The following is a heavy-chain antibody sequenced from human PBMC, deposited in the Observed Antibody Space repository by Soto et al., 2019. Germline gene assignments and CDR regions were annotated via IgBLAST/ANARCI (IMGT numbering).Heavy chain of an antibody. CDR3: ARGPGQSGSDCYFDY. CDR2: ISHGGST. J-gene: IGHJ4*02. D-gene: IGHD1-26*01. V-gene: IGHV4-38-2*01. Sequence: SETLSLTCAVSSYSINNGYYWGWIRQSPGTGVEGVGSISHGGSTYYKPCIKGRAIITLDTPKNHFSNKLSSVTAADTAGYYWARGPGQSGSDCYFDYWGQGARVTVSS. CDR1: SYSINNGYY.